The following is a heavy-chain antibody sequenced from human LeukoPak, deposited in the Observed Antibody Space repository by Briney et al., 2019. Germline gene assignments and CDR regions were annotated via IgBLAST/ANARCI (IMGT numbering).Heavy chain of an antibody. Sequence: PSETLSLTCAVYGGSFSGYYWSWIRQPPGKGLEWIGEINHSGSTNYDPSLKSRVTISVDTSKNQFSLKLSSVTAADTAVYYCARGRQWLVRAPDYWGQGTLVTVSS. CDR3: ARGRQWLVRAPDY. CDR1: GGSFSGYY. V-gene: IGHV4-34*01. CDR2: INHSGST. D-gene: IGHD6-19*01. J-gene: IGHJ4*02.